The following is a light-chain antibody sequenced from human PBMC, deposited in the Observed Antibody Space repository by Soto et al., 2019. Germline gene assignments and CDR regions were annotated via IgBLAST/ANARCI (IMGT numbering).Light chain of an antibody. CDR2: ENN. Sequence: QSVLTQPRSVSAAPGQKVTISCSGSSSNIGNNYVSWYQQLPGTAPKLLIYENNKRPSGIPDRFSGSKSGTSATLGITGLQTGDEADYYCGTWDSSLSAGWVFGGGTKLTVL. V-gene: IGLV1-51*02. CDR3: GTWDSSLSAGWV. J-gene: IGLJ3*02. CDR1: SSNIGNNY.